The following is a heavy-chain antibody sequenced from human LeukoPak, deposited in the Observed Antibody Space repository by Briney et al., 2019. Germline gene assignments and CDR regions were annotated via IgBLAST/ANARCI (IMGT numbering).Heavy chain of an antibody. D-gene: IGHD3-10*01. V-gene: IGHV3-30*02. J-gene: IGHJ6*03. CDR1: GFTFSSYG. CDR2: IRYDGNNK. Sequence: GGSLRLSCAASGFTFSSYGMHWVRQAPGKGLEWVSFIRYDGNNKYYADSVKGRFTISRDTSKNTLYLQMSGLRAEDTALYYCAKDGGWFGTDYFHYMDVWGKGTTVTVSS. CDR3: AKDGGWFGTDYFHYMDV.